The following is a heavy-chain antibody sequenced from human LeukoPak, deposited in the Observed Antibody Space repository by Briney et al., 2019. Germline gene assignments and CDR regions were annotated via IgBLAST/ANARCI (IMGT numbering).Heavy chain of an antibody. CDR1: GGSISSGDYY. V-gene: IGHV4-30-4*01. J-gene: IGHJ5*02. CDR3: AREMYYYDSSGYHNWFDP. CDR2: IYYSGST. D-gene: IGHD3-22*01. Sequence: PSETLSLTCTVSGGSISSGDYYWSWIRQPPGKGLEWIGYIYYSGSTYYNPSLKSRVTISVDTSKNQFSLKLSSVTAADTAVYYCAREMYYYDSSGYHNWFDPWGQGTLVTVSS.